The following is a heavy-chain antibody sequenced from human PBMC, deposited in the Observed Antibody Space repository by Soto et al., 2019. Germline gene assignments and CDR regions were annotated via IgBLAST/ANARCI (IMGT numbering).Heavy chain of an antibody. D-gene: IGHD3-10*01. CDR3: AGDRIQTGGGMDV. Sequence: PSETLSLTCTVSGGSISSGDYYWSWIRQPPGKGLEWIGYIYYSGSTYYNPSLKSRVTISVDTSKNQFSLKLSSVTAADTAVYYCAGDRIQTGGGMDVWGQGTTVTVSS. J-gene: IGHJ6*02. CDR2: IYYSGST. CDR1: GGSISSGDYY. V-gene: IGHV4-30-4*01.